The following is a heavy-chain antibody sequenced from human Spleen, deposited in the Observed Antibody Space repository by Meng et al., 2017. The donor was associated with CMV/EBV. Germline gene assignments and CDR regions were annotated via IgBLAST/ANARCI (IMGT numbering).Heavy chain of an antibody. CDR3: ARDGVEGASYVVWFDP. J-gene: IGHJ5*02. CDR1: GGSFSGYY. V-gene: IGHV4-34*01. CDR2: INHSGST. Sequence: SETLSLTCAVYGGSFSGYYWSWIRQPPGKGLEWIGEINHSGSTNYNPSLKSRVTISLDTSKNQFSLKLSSVTAADTAVYYCARDGVEGASYVVWFDPWGQGTLVTVSS. D-gene: IGHD1-26*01.